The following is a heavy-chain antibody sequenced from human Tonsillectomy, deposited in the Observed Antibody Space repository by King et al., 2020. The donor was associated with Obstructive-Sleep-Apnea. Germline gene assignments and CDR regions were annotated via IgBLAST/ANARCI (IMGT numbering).Heavy chain of an antibody. CDR1: GFTFSIYD. J-gene: IGHJ6*02. Sequence: VQLVESGGGLVQPGGSLRLSCAASGFTFSIYDMHWVRQATGKGLEWVSAIGPAGDTYYPGSVKGRFTISRENAKNSLYLQMNSLRAGDTAVYYCARDNYDILTGYRYGMDVWGQGTTVTVSS. CDR2: IGPAGDT. D-gene: IGHD3-9*01. CDR3: ARDNYDILTGYRYGMDV. V-gene: IGHV3-13*01.